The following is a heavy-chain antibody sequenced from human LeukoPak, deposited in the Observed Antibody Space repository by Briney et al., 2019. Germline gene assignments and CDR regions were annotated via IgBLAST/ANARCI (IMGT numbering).Heavy chain of an antibody. D-gene: IGHD2-2*02. CDR3: AGYCSSTSCYTFGYYYYYMDV. CDR2: IIPIFGTA. Sequence: SVKVSCKASGGTFSSYAISWVRQAPGQGLEWTGGIIPIFGTANYAQKFQGRVTITADESTSTAYMELSSLRSEDTAVYYCAGYCSSTSCYTFGYYYYYMDVWGKGTTVTVSS. J-gene: IGHJ6*03. CDR1: GGTFSSYA. V-gene: IGHV1-69*01.